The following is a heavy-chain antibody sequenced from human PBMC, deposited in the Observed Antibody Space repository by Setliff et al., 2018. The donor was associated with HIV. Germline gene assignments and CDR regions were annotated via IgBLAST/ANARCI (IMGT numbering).Heavy chain of an antibody. CDR2: IIPSGST. CDR3: ARRSGWSLDY. V-gene: IGHV4-34*12. J-gene: IGHJ4*02. Sequence: SETLSLTCTVSGYSISSGYYWSWIRQPPGKGLKWIGEIIPSGSTNYNPSLKSRVTISVDASKNQFSLKLSSVTAADTAVYYCARRSGWSLDYWGQGTLVTVSS. D-gene: IGHD6-19*01. CDR1: GYSISSGYY.